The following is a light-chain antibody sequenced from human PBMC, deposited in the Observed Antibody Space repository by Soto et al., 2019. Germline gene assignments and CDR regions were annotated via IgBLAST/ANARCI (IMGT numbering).Light chain of an antibody. CDR3: QQYSNWPMLS. CDR2: GAS. V-gene: IGKV3-15*01. CDR1: QSVSSD. J-gene: IGKJ4*01. Sequence: IWFTQSPATLSMSPGETAILSCRASQSVSSDLAWFQQKPGQAPRLLIYGASTRATGIPGRFSSTGSWTDFILTINSLQSEDFVVYDCQQYSNWPMLSFGGGTQVDIK.